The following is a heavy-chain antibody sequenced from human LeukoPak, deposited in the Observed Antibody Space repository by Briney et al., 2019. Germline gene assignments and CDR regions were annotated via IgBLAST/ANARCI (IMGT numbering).Heavy chain of an antibody. Sequence: ASVKVSCKASGYTFTSYDINWVRQATGQGLEWMGWMNPNSGNTGYAQKFQGRVTITRNTSISTAYMELSSLRSEDTAVYYCARFPITGTTKLRNWFDPWGQGTLVTVSS. D-gene: IGHD1-7*01. CDR3: ARFPITGTTKLRNWFDP. J-gene: IGHJ5*02. CDR1: GYTFTSYD. V-gene: IGHV1-8*03. CDR2: MNPNSGNT.